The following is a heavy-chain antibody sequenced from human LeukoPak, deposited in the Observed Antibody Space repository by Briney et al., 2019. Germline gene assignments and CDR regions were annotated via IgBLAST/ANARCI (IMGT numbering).Heavy chain of an antibody. CDR3: VRDRTKYCSSTSCPLDY. CDR1: GGSISSSNW. V-gene: IGHV4-4*02. Sequence: PSGTLSLTCAVSGGSISSSNWWSWVRQPPGKGLEWIGEIYHSGSTNYNPSLKSRVTISVDKSKNQFSLKLSSVTAADTAVYYCVRDRTKYCSSTSCPLDYWGQGTLVTVSS. J-gene: IGHJ4*02. D-gene: IGHD2-2*01. CDR2: IYHSGST.